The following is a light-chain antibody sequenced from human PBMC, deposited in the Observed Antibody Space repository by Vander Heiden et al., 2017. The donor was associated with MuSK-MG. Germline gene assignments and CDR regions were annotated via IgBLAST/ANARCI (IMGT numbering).Light chain of an antibody. J-gene: IGKJ2*01. CDR3: QQYGSSPYT. CDR2: GAS. CDR1: QSVSSSY. Sequence: EIVLTQSPGTLSLSPGERATLSCRASQSVSSSYLAWYQQKPGQAPRLLIYGASSRATGIPDRFSGSASGTDFTLTISILEPEDFAVYYCQQYGSSPYTFGQGTKVEIK. V-gene: IGKV3-20*01.